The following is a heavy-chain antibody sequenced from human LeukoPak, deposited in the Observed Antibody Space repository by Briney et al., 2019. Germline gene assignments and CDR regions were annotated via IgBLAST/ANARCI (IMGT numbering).Heavy chain of an antibody. D-gene: IGHD3-3*01. CDR2: ISSSGSTI. J-gene: IGHJ3*02. Sequence: GGSLRLSCAASGFTFSDYYMSWIRQAPGKGLEWVSYISSSGSTIYYADSVRGRFTISRDNAKNSLYLQMNSLRAEDTAVYYCAREPLYYDFWTGYYRTDAFDIWGQRTMVTVSS. CDR1: GFTFSDYY. V-gene: IGHV3-11*04. CDR3: AREPLYYDFWTGYYRTDAFDI.